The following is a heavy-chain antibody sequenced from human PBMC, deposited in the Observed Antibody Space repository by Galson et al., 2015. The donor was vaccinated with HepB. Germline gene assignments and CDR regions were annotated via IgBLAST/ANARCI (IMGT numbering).Heavy chain of an antibody. Sequence: SVKVSCKASGGTFSSYTISWVRQAPGQGLEWMGRIIPILGIANYAQKFQGRVTITADKSTSTAYMELSCLSSEDTSVYYCARGHYYVSSGYPRDQYYYYGMDVWGQWTTVTVSS. CDR1: GGTFSSYT. D-gene: IGHD3-22*01. CDR3: ARGHYYVSSGYPRDQYYYYGMDV. V-gene: IGHV1-69*02. CDR2: IIPILGIA. J-gene: IGHJ6*02.